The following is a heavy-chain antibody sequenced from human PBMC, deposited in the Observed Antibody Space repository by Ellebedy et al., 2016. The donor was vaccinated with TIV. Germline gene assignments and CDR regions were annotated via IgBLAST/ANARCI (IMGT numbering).Heavy chain of an antibody. V-gene: IGHV4-30-2*01. J-gene: IGHJ4*02. CDR3: ARAIRNTAMSHYYFDY. CDR1: GGSISSGGYS. D-gene: IGHD5-18*01. CDR2: IYQSGST. Sequence: MPSETLSLTCAVSGGSISSGGYSWRWIRQPPGKGLEWIGYIYQSGSTYYNPSLKSRVTISIDRSQNQFSLNLSSVTAADTAVYYCARAIRNTAMSHYYFDYWGQGTLVTVSS.